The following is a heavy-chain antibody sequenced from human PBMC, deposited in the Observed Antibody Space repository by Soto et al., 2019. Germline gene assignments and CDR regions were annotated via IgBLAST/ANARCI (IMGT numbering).Heavy chain of an antibody. V-gene: IGHV1-18*01. CDR2: ISAYNGNT. CDR3: ARDDLLVVXSALDI. CDR1: GDTFGTSG. Sequence: ASVKVSCKTSGDTFGTSGFHWVRQAPGQGLEWMGWISAYNGNTYYIQKLQGRVAMTTDTSTSTAYMELRSLKSDDTAVYFCARDDLLVVXSALDIWGQGTMVTVSS. J-gene: IGHJ3*02.